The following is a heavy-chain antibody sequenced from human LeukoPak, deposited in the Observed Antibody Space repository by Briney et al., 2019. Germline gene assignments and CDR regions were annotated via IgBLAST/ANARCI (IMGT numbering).Heavy chain of an antibody. V-gene: IGHV1-8*01. D-gene: IGHD3-10*01. Sequence: ASVKVSCKASGYTFTSYDINWVRQATGQGLEWMGWMNPNSGNTGYAQKFQGRVTMTRNTSISTAYMELSSLRSEDTAVYYCARGLGVRGKHYYYYYYMDVWGKGTTVTISS. J-gene: IGHJ6*03. CDR2: MNPNSGNT. CDR1: GYTFTSYD. CDR3: ARGLGVRGKHYYYYYYMDV.